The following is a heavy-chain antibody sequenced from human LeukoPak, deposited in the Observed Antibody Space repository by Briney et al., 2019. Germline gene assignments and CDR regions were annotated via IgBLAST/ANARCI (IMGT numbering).Heavy chain of an antibody. J-gene: IGHJ4*02. CDR2: ISYDGSNK. V-gene: IGHV3-30-3*01. CDR3: AREGSTVRYYFDY. Sequence: PGGSLRLSCAASGFTFSSYAMHWVRQAPGKGLEWVAVISYDGSNKYYADSVKGRFTISRDNSKNTLYLQMNSLRAEDTAVYYCAREGSTVRYYFDYWGQGTLVTVSS. CDR1: GFTFSSYA. D-gene: IGHD4-11*01.